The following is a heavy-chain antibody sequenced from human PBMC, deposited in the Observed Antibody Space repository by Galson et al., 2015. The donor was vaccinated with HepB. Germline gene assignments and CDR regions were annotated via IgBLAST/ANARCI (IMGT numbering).Heavy chain of an antibody. CDR3: AKGYGYFDY. CDR1: EFTFSTFA. D-gene: IGHD3-16*01. J-gene: IGHJ4*02. Sequence: SLRLSCAASEFTFSTFAMTWVRQAPGKGLEWVSVIFAGGDNPYYANSVKGRFTISRDNSKNTLFLHMNNLSAEDTAVYYCAKGYGYFDYWGQGTLVTVSS. V-gene: IGHV3-23*01. CDR2: IFAGGDNP.